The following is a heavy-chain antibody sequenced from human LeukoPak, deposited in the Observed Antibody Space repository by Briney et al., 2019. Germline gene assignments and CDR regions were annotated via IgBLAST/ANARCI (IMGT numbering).Heavy chain of an antibody. V-gene: IGHV4-59*08. J-gene: IGHJ4*02. CDR2: ISNSGSA. Sequence: KPSETLSLTCAVYGGSFSGYYWSWIRQPPGKGLEWIGYISNSGSANYNPSLKSRVTISVDMSKNQFSLKLSSVTAADTAVYYCARAYDSSGYYLRHLDYWGQGTLVTVSS. CDR1: GGSFSGYY. D-gene: IGHD3-22*01. CDR3: ARAYDSSGYYLRHLDY.